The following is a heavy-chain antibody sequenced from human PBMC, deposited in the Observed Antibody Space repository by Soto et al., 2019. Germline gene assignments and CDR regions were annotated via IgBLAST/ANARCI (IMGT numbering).Heavy chain of an antibody. Sequence: GGSLRLSCAASGFTFDDYAMHWVRQGPGKGLEWVSGISWNSGGIGYADSVKGRFTISRDNAKNSLYLQMDRLRPEDTAFYYCAKSPHDILIGSAFDYWGQGTLVTVSS. CDR3: AKSPHDILIGSAFDY. CDR1: GFTFDDYA. V-gene: IGHV3-9*01. D-gene: IGHD3-9*01. J-gene: IGHJ4*02. CDR2: ISWNSGGI.